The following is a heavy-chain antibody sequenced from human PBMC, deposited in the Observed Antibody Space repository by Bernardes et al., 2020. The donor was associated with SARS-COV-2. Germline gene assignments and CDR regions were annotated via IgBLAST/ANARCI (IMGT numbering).Heavy chain of an antibody. D-gene: IGHD6-19*01. CDR2: ITVYNGVT. V-gene: IGHV1-18*04. CDR3: ARISSAWDYFDY. CDR1: GYTFTTYG. Sequence: ASVKVSCKASGYTFTTYGIAWVRQAPGQGLEWMGWITVYNGVTDYAQRFQGRVTVTTDTSTSTAYLDLRSLTSDDTAVYYCARISSAWDYFDYWGQGTLVNVYS. J-gene: IGHJ4*02.